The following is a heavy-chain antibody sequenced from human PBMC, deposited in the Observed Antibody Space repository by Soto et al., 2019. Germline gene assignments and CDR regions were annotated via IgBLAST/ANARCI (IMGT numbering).Heavy chain of an antibody. CDR3: ASSPDSSSQHDY. CDR1: GYTFPSYY. J-gene: IGHJ4*02. Sequence: ASVKVRCKASGYTFPSYYMPWVRKAPGKGLEWMGIINPSGGSTSYAQKFQGRVTMTRDTSTSTVYMELSSLRSEDTAVYYCASSPDSSSQHDYWGQGTLVTVSS. V-gene: IGHV1-46*01. D-gene: IGHD6-6*01. CDR2: INPSGGST.